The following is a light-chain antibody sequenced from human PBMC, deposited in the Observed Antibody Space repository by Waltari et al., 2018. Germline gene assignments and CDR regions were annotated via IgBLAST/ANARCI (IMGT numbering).Light chain of an antibody. V-gene: IGLV1-47*01. CDR1: RANIGGRY. J-gene: IGLJ2*01. CDR3: ATWDDTIGGPV. Sequence: QSVLTQPPSESGTPGQRVIISCSGSRANIGGRYVYWYPHPPGAAPKLLINRNNPLPSGAAYRFSGSMSGTSASLAISGLRSEDEGDYFCATWDDTIGGPVFGGGTKLTVL. CDR2: RNN.